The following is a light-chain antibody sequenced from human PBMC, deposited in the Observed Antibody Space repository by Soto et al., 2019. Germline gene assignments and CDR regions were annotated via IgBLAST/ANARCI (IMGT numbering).Light chain of an antibody. CDR3: QQYETYPWT. J-gene: IGKJ1*01. Sequence: DIQMTQSPSTLSASVGDRVTITCRASQSINSWLAWYQQKPGKAPKVLIYKASSLESGVPSRFGGSESGAELTLTISSLQPDDFATYYCQQYETYPWTFGQGTKVEIK. CDR1: QSINSW. CDR2: KAS. V-gene: IGKV1-5*03.